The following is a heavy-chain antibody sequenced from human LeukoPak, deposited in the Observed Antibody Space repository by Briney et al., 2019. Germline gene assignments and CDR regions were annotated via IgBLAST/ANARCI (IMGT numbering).Heavy chain of an antibody. CDR3: ARHLSRYSSSSFLGY. CDR1: GGSISSYY. CDR2: IYYSGST. Sequence: SETLSLTCTVSGGSISSYYWSWIRQPPGKGLEWIGYIYYSGSTNYNPSLKSRVTISVDTSKNQFSLKLSSVTAADTAVYYCARHLSRYSSSSFLGYWGQGTLVTVSS. J-gene: IGHJ4*02. D-gene: IGHD6-13*01. V-gene: IGHV4-59*08.